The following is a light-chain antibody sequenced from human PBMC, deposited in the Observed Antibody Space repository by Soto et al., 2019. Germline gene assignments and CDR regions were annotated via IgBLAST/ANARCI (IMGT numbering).Light chain of an antibody. CDR2: DAY. Sequence: DIQMTQSPSTLSASVGARVPITCRASQSIRYWVAWYQHKPGKAPKLLIYDAYTLESGVPTRFSGSGSGTEFTLTISSLHPDDFATYYCQQYNILSTVGQGTKV. CDR3: QQYNILST. V-gene: IGKV1-5*01. J-gene: IGKJ1*01. CDR1: QSIRYW.